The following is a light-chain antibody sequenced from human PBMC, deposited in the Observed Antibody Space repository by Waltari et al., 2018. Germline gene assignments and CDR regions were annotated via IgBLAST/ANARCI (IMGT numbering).Light chain of an antibody. CDR3: QQRSIWPPLT. V-gene: IGKV3-11*01. CDR1: QSVGTS. J-gene: IGKJ4*01. Sequence: EVVLTQSPATLSLSPGERATLYCRASQSVGTSLAWYQQKPGQAPRLLIVAASNRAAGIPGRFSGRGSGTDFTLTITNLEPEDFAVYYCQQRSIWPPLTFGGGTHVDVK. CDR2: AAS.